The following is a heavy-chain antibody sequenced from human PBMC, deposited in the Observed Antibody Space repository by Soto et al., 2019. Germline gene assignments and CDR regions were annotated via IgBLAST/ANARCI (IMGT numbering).Heavy chain of an antibody. CDR2: ISYDGSNK. CDR1: GFTFSSYG. V-gene: IGHV3-30*18. Sequence: PGGSLRLSCSASGFTFSSYGMHWVRQAPGKGLEWVAVISYDGSNKYYADSVKGRFTISRDNSKNTLYLQMNSLRAEDTAVYYCAKETYKKLVTEYWGQGTLVNVSS. J-gene: IGHJ4*01. CDR3: AKETYKKLVTEY. D-gene: IGHD1-20*01.